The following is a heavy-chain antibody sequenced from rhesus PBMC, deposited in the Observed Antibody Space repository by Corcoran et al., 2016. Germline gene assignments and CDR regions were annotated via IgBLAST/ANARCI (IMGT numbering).Heavy chain of an antibody. V-gene: IGHV4-169*01. CDR2: IYGSCIST. CDR3: ARYYSGRSYCFDY. D-gene: IGHD3-16*01. J-gene: IGHJ4*01. CDR1: GGSISSSY. Sequence: QLQLQESGPGLVKPSETLSVTCAVSGGSISSSYWSWIRQAPGKGLAWIGYIYGSCISTNSNPPLKCRVTLSVDTSKNQFSLKLSSVTAADTAVYYCARYYSGRSYCFDYWGQGVLVTVSS.